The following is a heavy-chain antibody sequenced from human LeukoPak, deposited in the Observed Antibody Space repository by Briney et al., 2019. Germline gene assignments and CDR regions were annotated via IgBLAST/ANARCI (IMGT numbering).Heavy chain of an antibody. D-gene: IGHD2-15*01. CDR2: FDPEDGET. CDR1: GYTLTELS. V-gene: IGHV1-24*01. CDR3: ARGACSGGSCYTEPYFDY. Sequence: ASVKVSCKVSGYTLTELSMHWVRQAPGKGLEWMGGFDPEDGETIYAQKFQGRVTMTEDTSTDTAYMELSRLRSDDTAVYYCARGACSGGSCYTEPYFDYWGQGTLVTVSS. J-gene: IGHJ4*02.